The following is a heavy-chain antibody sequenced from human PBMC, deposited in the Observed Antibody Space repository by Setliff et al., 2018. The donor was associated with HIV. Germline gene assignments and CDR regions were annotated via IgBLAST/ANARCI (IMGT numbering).Heavy chain of an antibody. Sequence: ASVKVSCKASGYTFTNYYMHWVRQAPGQGLEWMGWINPNSGGTNYAQNFQGRVTMTRDTSIGIAFMELSRVKSADTAVYFCARGTVVGATIYYFDYWGQGTLVTVSS. CDR3: ARGTVVGATIYYFDY. J-gene: IGHJ4*02. CDR1: GYTFTNYY. D-gene: IGHD1-26*01. CDR2: INPNSGGT. V-gene: IGHV1-2*02.